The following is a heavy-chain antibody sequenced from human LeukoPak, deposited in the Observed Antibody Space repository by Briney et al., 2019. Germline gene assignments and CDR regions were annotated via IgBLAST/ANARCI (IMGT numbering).Heavy chain of an antibody. V-gene: IGHV3-9*01. D-gene: IGHD2-15*01. CDR1: GFTFSSYA. J-gene: IGHJ5*02. CDR2: ISWNSGSI. CDR3: VRGGESTWS. Sequence: GGSLRLSCAASGFTFSSYAMSWVRQAPGKGLEWVSGISWNSGSIGYADSVKGRFTISRDNAKNSLYLQMNSLRAEDTAVYYCVRGGESTWSWGQGTLVTVSS.